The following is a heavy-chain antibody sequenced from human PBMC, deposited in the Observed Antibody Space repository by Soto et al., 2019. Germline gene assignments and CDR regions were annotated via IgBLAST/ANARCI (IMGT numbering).Heavy chain of an antibody. CDR2: INHAGHT. D-gene: IGHD3-10*01. Sequence: SETLSLACNVSGDSFTSYYWTWVRQPPGKGLEWIGEINHAGHTNYFPSLKSRVTILVDRSRNQFSLKLSSVTVADTAIYYCARKSFGLRYFALWGQGTLVTVSS. CDR3: ARKSFGLRYFAL. J-gene: IGHJ4*02. V-gene: IGHV4-34*01. CDR1: GDSFTSYY.